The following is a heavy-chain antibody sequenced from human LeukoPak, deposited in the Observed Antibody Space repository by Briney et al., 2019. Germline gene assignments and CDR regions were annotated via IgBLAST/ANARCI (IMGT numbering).Heavy chain of an antibody. J-gene: IGHJ4*02. CDR2: INPKSGDT. Sequence: ASVKVSCKASGYTFTAYYMHWVRQAPRQGLEWMGWINPKSGDTNFAQKFQGRVTMTRDTSISTAYMELSRLRSDDTAVYYCARDGGLDYWGQGTLVTVSS. D-gene: IGHD3-10*01. CDR3: ARDGGLDY. V-gene: IGHV1-2*02. CDR1: GYTFTAYY.